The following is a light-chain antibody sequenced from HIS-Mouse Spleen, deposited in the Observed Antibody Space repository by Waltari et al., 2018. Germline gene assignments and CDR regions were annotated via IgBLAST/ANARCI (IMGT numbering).Light chain of an antibody. J-gene: IGLJ3*02. CDR1: SSDVGGYNY. CDR2: EVS. CDR3: SSYTSSSSWV. V-gene: IGLV2-14*01. Sequence: QSALTQPASVSGSPGQSITISCTGTSSDVGGYNYVSWYQQHTGKAPKLMIYEVSNRRSWVSNRFSGSKSGNTASLTISGLQAEDEADYYCSSYTSSSSWVFGGGTKLTVL.